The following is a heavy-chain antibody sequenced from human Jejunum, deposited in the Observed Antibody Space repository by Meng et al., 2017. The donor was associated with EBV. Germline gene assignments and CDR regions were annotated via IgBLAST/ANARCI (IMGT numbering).Heavy chain of an antibody. J-gene: IGHJ4*02. D-gene: IGHD2-2*01. V-gene: IGHV4-4*07. CDR2: IYSSGIT. CDR3: ARVEVRSTAVDY. Sequence: HVQGQWVESGVVKHSRALSVTVTCSGDSLSVIYYTWSRQPAGKGQGLDWLIYSSGITNNNTYLKSRVTRSVETSETQFSLRLRSLTTAGTAVNDGARVEVRSTAVDYWGQGTLVTVSS. CDR1: GDSLSVIY.